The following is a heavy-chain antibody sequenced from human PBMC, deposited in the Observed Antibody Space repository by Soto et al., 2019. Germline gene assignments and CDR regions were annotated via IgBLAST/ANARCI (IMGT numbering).Heavy chain of an antibody. CDR2: IYYSGST. D-gene: IGHD5-12*01. J-gene: IGHJ5*02. Sequence: SEILSLTCTVSGGSISSGGYYWSWIRQHPGKGLEWSGYIYYSGSTYYNPSLKSRVTISVDTSKNQFSLKLSSVTAADTAVYYCAREGRIVATTQHAYNWFDPWGQGTLVTVSS. V-gene: IGHV4-31*03. CDR1: GGSISSGGYY. CDR3: AREGRIVATTQHAYNWFDP.